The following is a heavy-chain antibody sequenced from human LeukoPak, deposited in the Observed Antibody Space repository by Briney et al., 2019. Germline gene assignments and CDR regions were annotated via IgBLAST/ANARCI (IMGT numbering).Heavy chain of an antibody. CDR3: ARDPGFSSFDY. V-gene: IGHV3-7*01. CDR1: TLTFSTYW. Sequence: GGSLRLSCAASTLTFSTYWMTWVRQTPGKGLEFVANINQDGSVKSYVGSVKGRFTISRDNAKNSLYLQMNSLRADDTAVYYCARDPGFSSFDYWGQGTLVTVSS. CDR2: INQDGSVK. D-gene: IGHD3-3*02. J-gene: IGHJ4*02.